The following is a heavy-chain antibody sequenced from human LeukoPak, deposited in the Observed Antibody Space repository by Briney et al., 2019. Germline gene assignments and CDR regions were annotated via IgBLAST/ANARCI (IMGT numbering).Heavy chain of an antibody. D-gene: IGHD2-15*01. CDR3: ASRPDQHLLYYFDY. CDR2: INPNSGGT. V-gene: IGHV1-2*02. J-gene: IGHJ4*02. CDR1: GYTFTGYY. Sequence: ASVTVSCKASGYTFTGYYMHRVRQAPGQGLEWMGWINPNSGGTKYAQKFQGRVTMTSDASISTVYMELSSLRSDDTAVYYCASRPDQHLLYYFDYWGQGALVTVSS.